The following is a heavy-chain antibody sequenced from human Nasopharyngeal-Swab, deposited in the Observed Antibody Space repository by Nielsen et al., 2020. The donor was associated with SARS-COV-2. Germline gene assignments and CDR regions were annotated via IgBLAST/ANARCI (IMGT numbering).Heavy chain of an antibody. CDR1: GYTFTRYY. CDR3: ARGGDPREVVAATDCFDP. V-gene: IGHV1-46*01. Sequence: ASVKVSCKASGYTFTRYYIHWVRQAPGQGLEWMGIINPGGGSARYSQSFQGRVTMTRDTSTSTVYMELSSLRSEDTAVYYCARGGDPREVVAATDCFDPWSQGTLVTVSS. CDR2: INPGGGSA. D-gene: IGHD2-15*01. J-gene: IGHJ5*02.